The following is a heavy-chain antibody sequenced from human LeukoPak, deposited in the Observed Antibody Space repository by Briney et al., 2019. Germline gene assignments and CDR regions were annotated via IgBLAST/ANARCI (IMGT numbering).Heavy chain of an antibody. J-gene: IGHJ4*02. CDR1: GGSISSSSYY. D-gene: IGHD6-13*01. CDR3: ARLGGGSIAAAGTPWF. V-gene: IGHV4-39*01. Sequence: SETLSLTCTVSGGSISSSSYYWVWIRQPPGKGLEWIGCIYYSGSAYYNPSLKSRVTISVDTSKNQFSLKLSSVTAADTAVYCCARLGGGSIAAAGTPWFWGKGTLVTVSS. CDR2: IYYSGSA.